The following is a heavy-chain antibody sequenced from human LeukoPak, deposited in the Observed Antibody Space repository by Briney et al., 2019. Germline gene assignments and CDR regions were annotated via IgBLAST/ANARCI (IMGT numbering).Heavy chain of an antibody. V-gene: IGHV1-46*01. CDR2: INPSGGST. Sequence: ASVKVSCKASGYTFTSYSIYWVRQAPGQGLEWMGIINPSGGSTSYAQKFQGRVTMTRDTSTSTVYMELSSLRSEDTAVYYCARDLGERPYGSGSYQDYWGQGTLVTVSS. J-gene: IGHJ4*02. CDR1: GYTFTSYS. CDR3: ARDLGERPYGSGSYQDY. D-gene: IGHD3-10*01.